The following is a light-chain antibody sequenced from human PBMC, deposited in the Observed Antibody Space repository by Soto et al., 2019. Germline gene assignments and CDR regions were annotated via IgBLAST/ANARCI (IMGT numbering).Light chain of an antibody. CDR1: QTSSSY. V-gene: IGKV1-39*01. CDR3: QQSHSIPYT. CDR2: AAS. J-gene: IGKJ2*01. Sequence: DIQMTQSPSSLSASVGDRVTITCRASQTSSSYLNWYQQKPGKAPKLLIYAASSLQSGVPSRFSGSGSGTDFTLTISSLQPEDFATYYCQQSHSIPYTFGQGTKLEIK.